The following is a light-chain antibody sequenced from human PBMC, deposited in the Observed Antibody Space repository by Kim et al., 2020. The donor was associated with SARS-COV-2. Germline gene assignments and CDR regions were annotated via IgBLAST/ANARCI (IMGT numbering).Light chain of an antibody. J-gene: IGLJ3*02. CDR3: ATWDDSLNGPL. Sequence: GPRVTLSCSAINSDFVFNVVSWYQQLPGMAPRLLMYSNSQRPSGVPDRFSGSKSGTAASLAISGLQSEDEADYYCATWDDSLNGPLFGGGTQLTVL. CDR1: NSDFVFNV. V-gene: IGLV1-44*01. CDR2: SNS.